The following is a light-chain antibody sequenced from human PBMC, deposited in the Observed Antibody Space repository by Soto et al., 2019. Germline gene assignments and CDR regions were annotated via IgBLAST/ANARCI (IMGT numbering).Light chain of an antibody. CDR2: TNN. V-gene: IGLV1-47*02. CDR1: SSNIGSNY. Sequence: QSVLTQPPSASGTPGQRVTISCSGSSSNIGSNYVYWYQQLPGTAPKLLIYTNNQRPSGVPDRFSGSKSGTSASLAISGLRSEDEADYYCAAWDDSLSGRWVFGGGTKRTVL. CDR3: AAWDDSLSGRWV. J-gene: IGLJ3*02.